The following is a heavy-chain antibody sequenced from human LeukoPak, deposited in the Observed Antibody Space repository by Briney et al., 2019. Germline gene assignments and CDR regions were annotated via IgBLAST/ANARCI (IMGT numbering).Heavy chain of an antibody. CDR3: ATSRFGVAPSDY. Sequence: GESLKISCNVSGYSLPTYWIAWVRQMPGKGLEWMGDIYLDDSDTKYGQSFQGLVTISVDKSIRAAHLQWRSLKASDTAMYYCATSRFGVAPSDYWGQGTLVTVSS. V-gene: IGHV5-51*01. CDR1: GYSLPTYW. D-gene: IGHD3-3*01. CDR2: IYLDDSDT. J-gene: IGHJ4*02.